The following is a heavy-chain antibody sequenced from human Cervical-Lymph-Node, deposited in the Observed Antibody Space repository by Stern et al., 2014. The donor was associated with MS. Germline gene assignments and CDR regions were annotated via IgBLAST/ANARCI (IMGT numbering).Heavy chain of an antibody. J-gene: IGHJ4*02. V-gene: IGHV1-18*01. Sequence: QVQLVQSGAEVKRPGASVKVSCKASGYSFTSYGLSWVRQAPGQGLEWMGGISTDNGNTKYAQRLQGSVPMTTDTSSNTAYMELRGLTSDDTAVYYCARQGRDYGDSFYFDHWGQGTLVTVSS. CDR3: ARQGRDYGDSFYFDH. D-gene: IGHD4-17*01. CDR1: GYSFTSYG. CDR2: ISTDNGNT.